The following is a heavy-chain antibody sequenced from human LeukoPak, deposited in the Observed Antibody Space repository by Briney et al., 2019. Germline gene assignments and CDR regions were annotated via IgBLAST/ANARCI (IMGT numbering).Heavy chain of an antibody. CDR3: ARGSDRSSTLNWFDP. Sequence: SETLSLTGAVYGGSFSGYYWSWIRQPPGKGLEWIGEINHSGSTNYNPSLKSRVTVSVDTSKNQFSLKLSSVTAADTAVYYCARGSDRSSTLNWFDPWGQGTLVTVSS. CDR1: GGSFSGYY. D-gene: IGHD2-2*01. CDR2: INHSGST. J-gene: IGHJ5*02. V-gene: IGHV4-34*01.